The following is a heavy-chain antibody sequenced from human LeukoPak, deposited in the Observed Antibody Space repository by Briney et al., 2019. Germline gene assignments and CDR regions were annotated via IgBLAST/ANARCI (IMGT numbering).Heavy chain of an antibody. J-gene: IGHJ4*02. CDR1: GFTFSSYS. CDR3: ARDVWTSAMVQGVHDY. V-gene: IGHV3-21*01. CDR2: ISSSSSYI. Sequence: GGSLRLSCAASGFTFSSYSMNWVRQAPGKGLEWVSSISSSSSYIYYADSVKGRFTISRGNAKNSLYLQMNSLRAEDTAVYYCARDVWTSAMVQGVHDYWGQGTLVTVSS. D-gene: IGHD3-10*01.